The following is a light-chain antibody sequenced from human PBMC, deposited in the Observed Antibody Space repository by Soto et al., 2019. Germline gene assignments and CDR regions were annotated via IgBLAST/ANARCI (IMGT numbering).Light chain of an antibody. J-gene: IGKJ4*01. CDR1: QNTINY. V-gene: IGKV1-39*01. Sequence: DIQMTQSPSSLSASVGDRVTITCRASQNTINYLNWYQQKPGKAPKPLIFGASSLQTAVPSRFSGSGSGTDFTLTISSLQPEDFATYYCQQNYGTPLTFGGGTKVDI. CDR3: QQNYGTPLT. CDR2: GAS.